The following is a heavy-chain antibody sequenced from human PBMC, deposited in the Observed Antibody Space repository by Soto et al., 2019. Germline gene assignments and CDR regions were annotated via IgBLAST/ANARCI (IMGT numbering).Heavy chain of an antibody. CDR1: GFTFNNYA. V-gene: IGHV3-23*01. CDR2: ISGGVDTT. CDR3: AKGRGGSGSLTPRVDF. J-gene: IGHJ4*02. Sequence: EVQLLESGGGLVQPGGSLRLSCAASGFTFNNYAMTWVRQAPGKGLEWVSAISGGVDTTSYAYSVKGRFTVSRDGSKNTLYLQMGSLRAADTALYYCAKGRGGSGSLTPRVDFWGQGTLVTVSS. D-gene: IGHD3-10*01.